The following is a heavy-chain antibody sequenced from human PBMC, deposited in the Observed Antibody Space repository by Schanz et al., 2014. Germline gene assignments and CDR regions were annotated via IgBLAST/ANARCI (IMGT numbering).Heavy chain of an antibody. V-gene: IGHV3-23*01. Sequence: EVKLLESGGTLVRPGGSLRLSCAASGFTFSSYAMSWVRQAPGKGLEWVSAISGSGGSTYYADSVKGRFTISRDNSKNTLYLQMNSLRAEDTAVYYCAASSGWHPSTDYWGQGTLVTVSS. D-gene: IGHD6-19*01. CDR3: AASSGWHPSTDY. CDR1: GFTFSSYA. J-gene: IGHJ4*02. CDR2: ISGSGGST.